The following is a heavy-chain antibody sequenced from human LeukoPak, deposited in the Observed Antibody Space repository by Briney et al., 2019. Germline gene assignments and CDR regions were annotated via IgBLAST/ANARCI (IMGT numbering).Heavy chain of an antibody. CDR1: GGSISSGGYY. CDR2: IYYSGGT. D-gene: IGHD2-2*01. Sequence: SHTLSLTCTVSGGSISSGGYYWRWIRQHPGKGLEWIGYIYYSGGTYYNPSLKSRVTISVDTSKNQFSLKLSSVTAADTAVYYCARDSSTLNGMDVWGQGTTVTVSS. V-gene: IGHV4-31*03. J-gene: IGHJ6*02. CDR3: ARDSSTLNGMDV.